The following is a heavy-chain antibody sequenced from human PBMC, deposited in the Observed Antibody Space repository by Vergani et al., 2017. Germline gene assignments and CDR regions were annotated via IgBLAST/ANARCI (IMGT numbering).Heavy chain of an antibody. Sequence: QVQLVQSGAEVKKPGSSVKVSCKASGGTFSSYAISWVRQAPGQGLEWMGGIIPIFGTANYAQKFQGRVTITADESTSTAYMEMSSLRSEDTAVYYCATDRPNIPPDWCSTSCTYRGWYFDLWGRGTLVTVSS. J-gene: IGHJ2*01. V-gene: IGHV1-69*01. CDR3: ATDRPNIPPDWCSTSCTYRGWYFDL. CDR1: GGTFSSYA. CDR2: IIPIFGTA. D-gene: IGHD2-2*01.